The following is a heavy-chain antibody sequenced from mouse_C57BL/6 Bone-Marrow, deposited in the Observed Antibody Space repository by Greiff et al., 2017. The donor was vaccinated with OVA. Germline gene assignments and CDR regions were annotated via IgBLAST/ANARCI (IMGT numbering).Heavy chain of an antibody. Sequence: QVQLQQPGAELVKPGASLNLSCKASGYTFTEYTIHWVNQTSGQGLAWIGCFYPGSGSIKYNEKFKDKATFTADTSSSTVYMELSRLTSEGSAVDFCARDGPSYYGSSAWFAYWGQGTLVTVSA. V-gene: IGHV1-62-2*01. J-gene: IGHJ3*01. CDR2: FYPGSGSI. D-gene: IGHD1-1*01. CDR1: GYTFTEYT. CDR3: ARDGPSYYGSSAWFAY.